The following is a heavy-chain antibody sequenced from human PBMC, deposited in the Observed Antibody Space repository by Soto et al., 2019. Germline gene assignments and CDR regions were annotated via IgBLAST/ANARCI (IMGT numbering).Heavy chain of an antibody. J-gene: IGHJ4*02. CDR1: GGSISSYY. CDR3: ATSIAGATWGLDY. Sequence: SETLSLTCTVSGGSISSYYWSWIRQPPGKGLEWIGYIYYSGSTNYNPSLKIRVTILVDTSKNQFSLKLSSVTAADTAVYYCATSIAGATWGLDYWGQGTQVTVSS. CDR2: IYYSGST. D-gene: IGHD1-26*01. V-gene: IGHV4-59*01.